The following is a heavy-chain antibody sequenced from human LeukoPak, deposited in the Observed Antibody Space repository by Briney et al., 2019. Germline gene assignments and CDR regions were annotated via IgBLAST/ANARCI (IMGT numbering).Heavy chain of an antibody. CDR1: GGSISSGGYS. CDR2: IYHSGST. V-gene: IGHV4-30-2*01. Sequence: SQTLSLTCAVSGGSISSGGYSWNWIRQPPGKGLEWIGYIYHSGSTYYNPSLKSRVTISVDRSKNQFSLKLSSVTAADTAVYYCARGGSSSSWPFYYWGQGTLVTVSS. CDR3: ARGGSSSSWPFYY. J-gene: IGHJ4*02. D-gene: IGHD6-13*01.